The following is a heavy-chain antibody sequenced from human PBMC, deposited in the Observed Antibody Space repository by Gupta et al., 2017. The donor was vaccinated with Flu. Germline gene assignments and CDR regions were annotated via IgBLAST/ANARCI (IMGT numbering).Heavy chain of an antibody. D-gene: IGHD3-9*01. J-gene: IGHJ2*01. CDR1: GGSLSAYY. CDR2: ISHSGST. V-gene: IGHV4-34*01. Sequence: QVHLQQWGAGLLKPSETLSLTCAVSGGSLSAYYWSWIRQSPGKGLEWIGDISHSGSTNYNPSLKTRVTVSVDTSKNQFSLKLTSVTAADTAIYFCARATLTYFDRWGLGTLVTVSS. CDR3: ARATLTYFDR.